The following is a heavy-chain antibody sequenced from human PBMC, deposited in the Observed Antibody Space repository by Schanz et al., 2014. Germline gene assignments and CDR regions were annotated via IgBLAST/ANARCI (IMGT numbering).Heavy chain of an antibody. CDR1: GFTFSSYA. V-gene: IGHV3-23*04. CDR2: ISGSGGST. Sequence: DVQLVESGGGLVQPGKSLRLSCAASGFTFSSYAMSWVRQAPGKGLEWVSAISGSGGSTYYADSVKGRFTISRDNSKNTLYLQMDSLRAEDTAVYFCAKKVQAYNPFDSWGQGTLVTVSS. J-gene: IGHJ4*02. CDR3: AKKVQAYNPFDS. D-gene: IGHD1-1*01.